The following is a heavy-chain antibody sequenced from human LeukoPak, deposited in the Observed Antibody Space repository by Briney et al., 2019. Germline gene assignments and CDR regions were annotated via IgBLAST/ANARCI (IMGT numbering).Heavy chain of an antibody. Sequence: ASVKLSCRASGYTFTSYGVSCVRNAPGQRLKWLGWIRGYNAKTKYAQKLQGRVSMSTDTSTSTAYMELMSLRSDDTAVYYCARGPYGSGGSCYSQYFDYWGQGTLVTVSS. CDR2: IRGYNAKT. D-gene: IGHD2-15*01. J-gene: IGHJ4*02. CDR1: GYTFTSYG. V-gene: IGHV1-18*01. CDR3: ARGPYGSGGSCYSQYFDY.